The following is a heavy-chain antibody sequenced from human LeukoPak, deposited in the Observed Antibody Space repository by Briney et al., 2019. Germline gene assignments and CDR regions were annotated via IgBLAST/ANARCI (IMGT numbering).Heavy chain of an antibody. CDR3: ARDPGRLQSSGIDV. V-gene: IGHV3-21*01. D-gene: IGHD5-24*01. CDR2: ISSSSSYI. CDR1: GFTFSSYS. J-gene: IGHJ6*02. Sequence: GGSLRLSCAASGFTFSSYSMNWVRQAPGKGLEWVSSISSSSSYIYYADSVKGRFTISRDNAKNSLYLQMNSLRAEDTAVYYCARDPGRLQSSGIDVWGQGTTVTVSS.